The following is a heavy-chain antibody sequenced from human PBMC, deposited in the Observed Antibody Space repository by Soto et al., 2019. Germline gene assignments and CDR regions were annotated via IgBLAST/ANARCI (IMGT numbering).Heavy chain of an antibody. D-gene: IGHD6-13*01. Sequence: QVQLVQSGAEVKKPGASVKVSCKASGYTFTSYGISWVRQAPGQGLEWMGWISAYNGNTNYAQKLQGRVTMTTDTTTSTAYMELRSLKSDDTAVYYCARDDKHSRRWYVPFDYWGQGTLVTVSS. CDR3: ARDDKHSRRWYVPFDY. J-gene: IGHJ4*02. V-gene: IGHV1-18*01. CDR2: ISAYNGNT. CDR1: GYTFTSYG.